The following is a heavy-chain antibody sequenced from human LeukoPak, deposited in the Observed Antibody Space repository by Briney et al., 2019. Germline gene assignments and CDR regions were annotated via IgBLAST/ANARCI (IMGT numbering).Heavy chain of an antibody. Sequence: GGSLRLSCVASGFTLSSHNVNWVRQAPGKGLEWVSHISSSGSITYYGDSVKGRITISRDNAKNSVSLYMNSLRAEDSAVYYCARPGITAFDIWGQGTMVTVSS. CDR1: GFTLSSHN. CDR2: ISSSGSIT. D-gene: IGHD3-10*01. V-gene: IGHV3-48*01. J-gene: IGHJ3*02. CDR3: ARPGITAFDI.